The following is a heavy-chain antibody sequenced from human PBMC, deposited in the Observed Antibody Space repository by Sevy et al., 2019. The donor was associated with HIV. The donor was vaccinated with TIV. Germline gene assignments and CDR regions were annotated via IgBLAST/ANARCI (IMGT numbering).Heavy chain of an antibody. CDR1: GYTFTGYY. J-gene: IGHJ6*02. V-gene: IGHV1-2*06. Sequence: ASVKVSCKASGYTFTGYYMHWVRQAPGQGLEWMGRINPKGGDTKYAQKFQGGVTMTRDTSISTAYMELSSLKSDDTAVYYCARGTSSSRPGFYQYYYGMDVWGQGTTVTVSS. CDR2: INPKGGDT. D-gene: IGHD6-13*01. CDR3: ARGTSSSRPGFYQYYYGMDV.